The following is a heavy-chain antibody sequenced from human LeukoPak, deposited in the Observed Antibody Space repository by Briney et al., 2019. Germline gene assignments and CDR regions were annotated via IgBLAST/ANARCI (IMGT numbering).Heavy chain of an antibody. J-gene: IGHJ4*02. D-gene: IGHD5-12*01. CDR2: INPNSGGT. Sequence: ASVKVSCKASEYTFTFYYIHWVRQAPGQGLEWMGRINPNSGGTNYAQKFQGRVTMTRDTSISTAYMEVSRLRSDDTAVYYCARDMGNSGYDMSDFDYWGQGTLVTVSS. CDR1: EYTFTFYY. CDR3: ARDMGNSGYDMSDFDY. V-gene: IGHV1-2*06.